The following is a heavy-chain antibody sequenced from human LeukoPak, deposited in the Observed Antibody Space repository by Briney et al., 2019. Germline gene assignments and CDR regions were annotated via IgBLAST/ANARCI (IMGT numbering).Heavy chain of an antibody. J-gene: IGHJ4*02. D-gene: IGHD3-22*01. CDR1: GFTFSSYG. Sequence: GGSLRLSCAASGFTFSSYGMSWVRQAPGKGLEWVSAISGRGDSTYYADSVKGRFTISRDNSKNTLYLQMNSLRAEDTAVYYCAKDYYDGSSGFDYWGQGTLVTVSS. V-gene: IGHV3-23*01. CDR3: AKDYYDGSSGFDY. CDR2: ISGRGDST.